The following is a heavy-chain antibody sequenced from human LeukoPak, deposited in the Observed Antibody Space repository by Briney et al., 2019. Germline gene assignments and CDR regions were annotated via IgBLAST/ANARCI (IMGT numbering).Heavy chain of an antibody. CDR2: IEISRGGT. CDR3: AKDYPMASGGPATPSFFDY. D-gene: IGHD3-10*01. Sequence: PGGSHRLSCAASGLTFSTFAMSWVRQAPAKGLDGVSGIEISRGGTFYADSVKGRFTISRDNSKNTLYLQRSRLRAEDTAIYYCAKDYPMASGGPATPSFFDYWGQGILVTVSS. V-gene: IGHV3-23*01. J-gene: IGHJ4*02. CDR1: GLTFSTFA.